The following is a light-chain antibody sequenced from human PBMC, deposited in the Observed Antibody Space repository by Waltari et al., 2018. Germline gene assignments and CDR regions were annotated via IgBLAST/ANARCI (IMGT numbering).Light chain of an antibody. Sequence: EVVMTQSPATLSVSPGERALLSCRASQDVTTNLAWYQQKPGQALRVLIYDASTRATGIPARFSGSGSGAEFTLTISSLQSEDSAVYYCQQYHNWPPLTFGGGTNVEIK. V-gene: IGKV3-15*01. CDR3: QQYHNWPPLT. J-gene: IGKJ4*01. CDR1: QDVTTN. CDR2: DAS.